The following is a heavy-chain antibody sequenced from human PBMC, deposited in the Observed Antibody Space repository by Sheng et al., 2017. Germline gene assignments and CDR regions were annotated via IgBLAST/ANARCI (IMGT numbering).Heavy chain of an antibody. CDR1: CSISNSNYY. V-gene: IGHV4-39*07. D-gene: IGHD1-20*01. CDR3: ARGISGNDYSYYYYMDV. CDR2: LYLVGVP. J-gene: IGHJ6*03. Sequence: QLQLQESGPGLVGAFGDPVPHLQCLWCSISNSNYYVGWIRQPPGKGLEWIGNLYLVGVPIPTRPLKXRVTISGDTSKNQFSLRLSSVTAADTAMYYCARGISGNDYSYYYYMDVWGKGTTVIVSS.